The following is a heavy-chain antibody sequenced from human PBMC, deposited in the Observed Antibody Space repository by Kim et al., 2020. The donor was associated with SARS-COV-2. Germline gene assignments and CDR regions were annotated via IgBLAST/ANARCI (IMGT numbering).Heavy chain of an antibody. D-gene: IGHD5-18*01. V-gene: IGHV3-64D*06. CDR1: GFTFSNYA. Sequence: GGSLRLSCSASGFTFSNYAMHWVRQAPGKGLEYVSAIGSNGVSTHYADSVKDRFTISRDNSKNTLYLQMSSLRPEDRAVYYCVKDRLSGYSYGYLDYWGPGGLVTASS. CDR2: IGSNGVST. J-gene: IGHJ4*01. CDR3: VKDRLSGYSYGYLDY.